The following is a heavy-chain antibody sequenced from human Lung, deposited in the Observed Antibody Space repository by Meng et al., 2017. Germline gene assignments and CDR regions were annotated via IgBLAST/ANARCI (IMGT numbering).Heavy chain of an antibody. J-gene: IGHJ4*02. CDR3: ATRGNPYLNC. CDR2: INTYNGKT. Sequence: QGKLVQAGAEVKKPGASVKVSCEASGYHLSSDGFSWVRQAPGQGLEWLGWINTYNGKTDYAQKFQGRITMTTDTFTSTAYMELRNLRSDDTAVYYCATRGNPYLNCWGQGTLVTVSS. V-gene: IGHV1-18*01. CDR1: GYHLSSDG.